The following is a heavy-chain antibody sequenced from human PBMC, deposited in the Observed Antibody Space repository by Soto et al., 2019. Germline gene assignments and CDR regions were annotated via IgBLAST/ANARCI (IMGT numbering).Heavy chain of an antibody. Sequence: PSETLSLTCTVSGGSISSSSYYWGWIRQPPGKGLEWIGSIYYSGSTYYNPSLKSRVTISVDTSKNQFSLKLSSVTAADTAVYYCARHGYFDLERNWFDPLGQGTLVT. D-gene: IGHD3-9*01. J-gene: IGHJ5*02. CDR2: IYYSGST. V-gene: IGHV4-39*01. CDR1: GGSISSSSYY. CDR3: ARHGYFDLERNWFDP.